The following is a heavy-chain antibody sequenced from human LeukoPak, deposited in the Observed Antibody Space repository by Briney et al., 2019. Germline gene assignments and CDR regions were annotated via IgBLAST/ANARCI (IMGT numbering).Heavy chain of an antibody. J-gene: IGHJ3*02. Sequence: SETLSLTCTVSGGSISSGGYYWSWIRQHPGKGLEWIGYIYYSGSTYYNPSLKSRVTISVDTSKNQSSLKLSSVTAADTAVYYCARGMVRGSYAFDIWGQGTMVTVSS. CDR1: GGSISSGGYY. D-gene: IGHD3-10*01. CDR3: ARGMVRGSYAFDI. CDR2: IYYSGST. V-gene: IGHV4-31*03.